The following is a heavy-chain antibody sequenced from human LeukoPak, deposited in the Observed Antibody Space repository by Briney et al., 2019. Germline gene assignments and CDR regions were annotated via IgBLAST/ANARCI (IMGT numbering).Heavy chain of an antibody. CDR3: ARAGLWDFSDTSGYHNAAFDI. CDR1: GFTFSSYN. CDR2: IRSSCRAI. J-gene: IGHJ3*02. Sequence: GGSLTLSCAASGFTFSSYNMNWVRHSPGKGLEGVSYIRSSCRAIYYADSVKGRFTISRDNAKNSLYLQMTSLRAEDTAVYYCARAGLWDFSDTSGYHNAAFDIWGQGTMVTVSS. V-gene: IGHV3-48*04. D-gene: IGHD3-22*01.